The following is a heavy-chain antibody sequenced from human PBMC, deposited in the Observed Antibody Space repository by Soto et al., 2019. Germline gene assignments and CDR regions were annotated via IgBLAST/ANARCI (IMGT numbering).Heavy chain of an antibody. CDR2: VSVSGGTT. V-gene: IGHV3-23*01. CDR1: GFIFNNYA. J-gene: IGHJ4*02. CDR3: AKGLYYYDSSGYRLFDY. Sequence: GGSLRLSCAASGFIFNNYAMSWVRQAPGKGLEWVSTVSVSGGTTYYADSLKGRFTISRDNSKQTVYLQMNRLRADDTAIYYCAKGLYYYDSSGYRLFDYWGQGTLVTVSS. D-gene: IGHD3-22*01.